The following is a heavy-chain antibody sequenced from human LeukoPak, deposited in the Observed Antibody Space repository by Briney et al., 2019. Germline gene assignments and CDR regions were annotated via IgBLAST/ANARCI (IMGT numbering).Heavy chain of an antibody. CDR2: ISAYNGNT. Sequence: ASVKVSCKASGGTFSSYGISWVRQAPGQGLEWMGWISAYNGNTNYAQKLQGRVTMTTDTSTSTAYMELRSLRSDDTAVYYCARDLRWDAGSYYHYFDYWGQGTLVTVSS. J-gene: IGHJ4*02. CDR3: ARDLRWDAGSYYHYFDY. D-gene: IGHD1-26*01. V-gene: IGHV1-18*01. CDR1: GGTFSSYG.